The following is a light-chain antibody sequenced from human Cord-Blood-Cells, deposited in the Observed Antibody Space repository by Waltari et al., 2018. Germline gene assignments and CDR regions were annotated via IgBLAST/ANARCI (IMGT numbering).Light chain of an antibody. Sequence: DIVMTQSPLSLPVTPGEPASIPCRSSQSLLHSNGYNYLDWYRQKPGQSPQLLIYLGSNRASGVPDRFSGSGSGTDFTLKISRVEAEDVGVYYCMQALQTPPWTFGQGTKVEIK. CDR3: MQALQTPPWT. CDR2: LGS. CDR1: QSLLHSNGYNY. V-gene: IGKV2-28*01. J-gene: IGKJ1*01.